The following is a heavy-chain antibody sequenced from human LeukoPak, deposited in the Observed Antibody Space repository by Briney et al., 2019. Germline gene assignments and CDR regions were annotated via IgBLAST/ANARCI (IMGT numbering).Heavy chain of an antibody. J-gene: IGHJ6*02. CDR3: ARDRVMIMFGGVRDYYGMDV. CDR2: ISSDGTII. Sequence: GGSLRLSCAASGFTLNNYWMYWVRQAPGEGLVWLSRISSDGTIIDYADSVKGRFSISRDNAKNTVYLQMDSLRVEDTAVYFCARDRVMIMFGGVRDYYGMDVWGQGTTVTVSS. V-gene: IGHV3-74*01. D-gene: IGHD3-16*01. CDR1: GFTLNNYW.